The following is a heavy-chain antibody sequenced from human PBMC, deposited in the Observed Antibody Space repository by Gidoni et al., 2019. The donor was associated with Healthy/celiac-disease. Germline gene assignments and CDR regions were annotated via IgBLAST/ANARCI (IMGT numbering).Heavy chain of an antibody. CDR2: ISYDGSNK. D-gene: IGHD6-6*01. CDR1: GFTFSSYA. V-gene: IGHV3-30-3*01. Sequence: QVQLVESGGGVVQPGRSLRLSCAASGFTFSSYAMHWVRQAPGTGLEWVAVISYDGSNKYYADSVKGRFTISRDNSKNTLDLQMNSLRAEDTAVYYCARESSSSEIDYWGQGTLVTVSS. CDR3: ARESSSSEIDY. J-gene: IGHJ4*02.